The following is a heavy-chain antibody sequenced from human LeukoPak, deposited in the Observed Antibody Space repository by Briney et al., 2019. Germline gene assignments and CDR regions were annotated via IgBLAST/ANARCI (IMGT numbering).Heavy chain of an antibody. CDR2: IKQDGSEK. J-gene: IGHJ4*02. CDR1: RFTFSSYW. CDR3: AREYYSGSYYDY. D-gene: IGHD1-26*01. V-gene: IGHV3-7*01. Sequence: GGSLRLSCAASRFTFSSYWMSWVRQAPGKGLEWVANIKQDGSEKYYVDSVKGRFTISRDNAKNSLYLQMNSLRAEDTAVYYCAREYYSGSYYDYWGQGTLVTVSS.